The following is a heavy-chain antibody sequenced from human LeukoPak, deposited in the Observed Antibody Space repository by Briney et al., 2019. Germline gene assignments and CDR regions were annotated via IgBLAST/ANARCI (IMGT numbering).Heavy chain of an antibody. J-gene: IGHJ4*02. CDR2: ISGDGSST. CDR3: TRGYSGYGNFDC. D-gene: IGHD5-12*01. V-gene: IGHV3-74*01. CDR1: GFTFNYW. Sequence: GGSLRLYCAGTGFTFNYWMHWVRQAPWKGLVWVSRISGDGSSTFYADSVKGRFTISRDNAKNTLYLQMDSLRAEDTAVYYCTRGYSGYGNFDCWGQGTLVTVSS.